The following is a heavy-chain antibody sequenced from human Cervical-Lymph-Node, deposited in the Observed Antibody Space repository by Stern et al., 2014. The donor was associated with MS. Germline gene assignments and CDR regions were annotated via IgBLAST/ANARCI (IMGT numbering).Heavy chain of an antibody. CDR1: GASVSSSGYY. CDR2: IYYTGST. J-gene: IGHJ4*02. D-gene: IGHD5-12*01. Sequence: QVQLVESGPGLVKPAQTVSLTCTVSGASVSSSGYYWVWIRHHPGKGLEWIGYIYYTGSTYYKPSLKSRLSISVDTSKNRFSPRLSSVTAADTAVYFCARGATINDFDFWGQGTLVTVSS. CDR3: ARGATINDFDF. V-gene: IGHV4-31*03.